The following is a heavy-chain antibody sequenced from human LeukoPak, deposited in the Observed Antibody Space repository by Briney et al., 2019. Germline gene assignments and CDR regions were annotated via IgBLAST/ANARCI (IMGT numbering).Heavy chain of an antibody. CDR3: ARVRSGYDYYYYYMDV. CDR2: IYHSGST. CDR1: GYSISSGYY. J-gene: IGHJ6*03. D-gene: IGHD3-3*01. V-gene: IGHV4-38-2*02. Sequence: SETLSLTCTVSGYSISSGYYWGWIRQPPGKGLEWIGSIYHSGSTYYNPSLKSRVTISVDTSKNQFSLKLSSVTAADTAVYYCARVRSGYDYYYYYMDVWGKGTTVTVSS.